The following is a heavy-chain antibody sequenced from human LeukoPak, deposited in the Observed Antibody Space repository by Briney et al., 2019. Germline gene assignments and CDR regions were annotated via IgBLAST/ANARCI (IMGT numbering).Heavy chain of an antibody. CDR3: AKDVGHWTGYPGCCLFDY. D-gene: IGHD3/OR15-3a*01. CDR2: ISGSGGST. Sequence: PGGSLRLSCAASGFTFSSYAMSWVRQAPGKGLEWVSAISGSGGSTYYADSVKGRFTISRDNSKNTLYLQMNSLRAEDTAVYYCAKDVGHWTGYPGCCLFDYWGQGTLVTVSS. J-gene: IGHJ4*02. CDR1: GFTFSSYA. V-gene: IGHV3-23*01.